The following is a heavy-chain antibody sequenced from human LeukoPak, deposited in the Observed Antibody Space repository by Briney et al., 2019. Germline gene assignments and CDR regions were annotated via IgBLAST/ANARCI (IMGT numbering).Heavy chain of an antibody. J-gene: IGHJ4*02. V-gene: IGHV3-30*18. CDR3: AKEFSSSWHEPPYFDY. CDR2: ISYDGSNK. CDR1: GFTFSSYG. D-gene: IGHD6-13*01. Sequence: GGSLRLSCAASGFTFSSYGMHWVRQAPGKGLEWVAVISYDGSNKYYADSVKGRFTISRDNSKNTLYLQMNSLRAEDTAVYYCAKEFSSSWHEPPYFDYWGQGTLVTVSS.